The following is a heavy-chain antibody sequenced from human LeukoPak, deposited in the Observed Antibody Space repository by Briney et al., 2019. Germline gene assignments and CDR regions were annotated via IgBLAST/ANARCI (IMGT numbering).Heavy chain of an antibody. CDR1: GGSISSYY. CDR2: IYASGNT. Sequence: SETLSLTCAVSGGSISSYYWSWVRQPAGKGLEWIGRIYASGNTNYNPSLKGRVTMTVDTSKNQFSLNLSSVTAADTAVYYCARGRGSSWYYFDSWGQGTLVTVSS. CDR3: ARGRGSSWYYFDS. D-gene: IGHD6-13*01. V-gene: IGHV4-4*07. J-gene: IGHJ4*02.